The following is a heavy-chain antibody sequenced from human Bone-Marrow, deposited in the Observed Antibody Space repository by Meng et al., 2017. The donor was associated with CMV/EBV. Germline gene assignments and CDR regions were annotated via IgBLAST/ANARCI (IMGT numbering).Heavy chain of an antibody. CDR3: ARGGYSYGRRGDY. Sequence: LSLTCAASGFTFSDYSMNWVRQAPGKGLEWVSYISSSSSTIYYANSVKGRFTFSRDNAKNSLYLQMNSLRAEDTAVYYCARGGYSYGRRGDYWGQGTLVTVSS. V-gene: IGHV3-48*04. CDR2: ISSSSSTI. J-gene: IGHJ4*02. CDR1: GFTFSDYS. D-gene: IGHD5-18*01.